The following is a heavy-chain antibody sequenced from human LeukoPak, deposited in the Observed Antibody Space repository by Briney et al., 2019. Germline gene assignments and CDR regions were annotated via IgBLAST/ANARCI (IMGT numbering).Heavy chain of an antibody. Sequence: GGSLRLSCAATGYSFKDYGMHWVRQAPGKGLEGVSGISWNSGSIGYADSVKGRFTISRDNAKNSLYLQMNSLRAEDTALNYGANANYYDRSGYPQAFDYWGQGTLVTVSS. CDR1: GYSFKDYG. V-gene: IGHV3-9*01. J-gene: IGHJ4*02. D-gene: IGHD3-22*01. CDR3: ANANYYDRSGYPQAFDY. CDR2: ISWNSGSI.